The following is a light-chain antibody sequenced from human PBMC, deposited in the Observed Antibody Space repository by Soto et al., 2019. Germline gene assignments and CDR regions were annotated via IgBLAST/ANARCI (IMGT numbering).Light chain of an antibody. Sequence: EVVLTQSPVTLSLSPGERATLSCRASQSFRGLLAWYQQKPGQAPRLLIYDAYNRATGIPPRFSGSGSGTDFTLTINNLQAEDVAVYYCHQYYRSPHTFGQGTKLEI. CDR2: DAY. CDR1: QSFRGL. J-gene: IGKJ2*01. CDR3: HQYYRSPHT. V-gene: IGKV3-11*01.